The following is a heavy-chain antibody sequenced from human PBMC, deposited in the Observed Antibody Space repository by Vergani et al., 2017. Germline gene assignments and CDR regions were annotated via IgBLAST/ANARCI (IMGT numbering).Heavy chain of an antibody. CDR1: GFTFSSYG. CDR3: VKDDPSLDH. CDR2: IRYDGSNK. V-gene: IGHV3-30*02. Sequence: QVQLVESGGGVVQPGGSLRLSCAASGFTFSSYGMHWVRQAPGKGLEWVAFIRYDGSNKYYADSVKGRFTISRDNSKNTLYLQMNSLRIEDTAVYYCVKDDPSLDHWGQGTLVTVSS. J-gene: IGHJ4*02.